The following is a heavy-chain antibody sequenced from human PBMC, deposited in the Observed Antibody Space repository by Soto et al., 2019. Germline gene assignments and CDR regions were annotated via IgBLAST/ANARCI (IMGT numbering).Heavy chain of an antibody. CDR3: ARVIAYCGGDCYSRAADAFDI. D-gene: IGHD2-21*02. J-gene: IGHJ3*02. Sequence: KVSCKASGGTFSSYTISWVRQAPGQGLEWMGRIIPILGIANYAQKFQGRVTITADKSTSTAYMELSSLRSEDTAVYYCARVIAYCGGDCYSRAADAFDIWGQGTMVTVSS. CDR1: GGTFSSYT. V-gene: IGHV1-69*02. CDR2: IIPILGIA.